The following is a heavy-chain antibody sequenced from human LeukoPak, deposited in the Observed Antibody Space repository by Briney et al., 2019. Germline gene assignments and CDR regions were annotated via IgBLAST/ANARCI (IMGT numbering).Heavy chain of an antibody. CDR2: IIPNGGGT. J-gene: IGHJ4*02. Sequence: ASVKVSCKASGYTFTGYNIHWMRQAPGQGLERMGWIIPNGGGTNYAQNFQGRVTMTMDTSITTVYMEVSGLTPDDTAVYYCARAVRVTTDFDCWGQGTLVTVSS. CDR3: ARAVRVTTDFDC. CDR1: GYTFTGYN. V-gene: IGHV1-2*02. D-gene: IGHD2-21*02.